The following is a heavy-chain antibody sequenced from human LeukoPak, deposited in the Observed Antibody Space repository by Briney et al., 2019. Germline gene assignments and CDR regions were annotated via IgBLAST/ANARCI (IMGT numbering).Heavy chain of an antibody. CDR1: GFTFSSYV. D-gene: IGHD6-19*01. Sequence: GGSLRLSCAVSGFTFSSYVMNWVRQAPGKGLEWVSNIGSSGTTIYYADSVKGRFTISRDNAKNSLYLQMNSLRAEDTAVYYCALLAVASDFDYWGQGALVTVSS. V-gene: IGHV3-48*03. J-gene: IGHJ4*02. CDR3: ALLAVASDFDY. CDR2: IGSSGTTI.